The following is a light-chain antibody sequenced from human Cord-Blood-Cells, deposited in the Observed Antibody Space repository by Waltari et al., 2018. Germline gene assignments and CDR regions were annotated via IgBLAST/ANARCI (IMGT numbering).Light chain of an antibody. J-gene: IGLJ3*02. CDR3: ETWDSNTRV. CDR1: SGHSSYI. Sequence: QPVLTQSSSASASLGSSVKLTCTLSSGHSSYIIAWHQQQPGKAPRYLMKREGSGSYNKGSGVPYRFAGSSSGADRYLTISNLQSEDEADYYCETWDSNTRVFGGGTKLTVL. CDR2: REGSGSY. V-gene: IGLV4-60*03.